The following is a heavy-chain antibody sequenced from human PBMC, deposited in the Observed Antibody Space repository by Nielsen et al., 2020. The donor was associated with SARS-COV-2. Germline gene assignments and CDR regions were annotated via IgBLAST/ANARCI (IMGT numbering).Heavy chain of an antibody. CDR2: IKQDGSEK. CDR1: GFTFSSYA. CDR3: ARGGAPRGWYYGMDV. J-gene: IGHJ6*02. V-gene: IGHV3-7*03. Sequence: GESLKISCAASGFTFSSYAMSWVRQAPGKGLEWVANIKQDGSEKYYVDSVKGRFTISRDNAKNSLYLQMNSLRAEDTAVYYCARGGAPRGWYYGMDVWGQGTTVTVSS. D-gene: IGHD5-12*01.